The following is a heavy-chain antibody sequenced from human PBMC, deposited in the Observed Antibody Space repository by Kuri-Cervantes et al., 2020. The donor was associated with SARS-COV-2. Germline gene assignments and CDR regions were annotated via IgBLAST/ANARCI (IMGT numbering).Heavy chain of an antibody. V-gene: IGHV4-34*01. J-gene: IGHJ4*02. Sequence: ESLKISCAVSGGSFSGYSWTWIRQSPGKGLEWIGEINHSGRTNYNPYLKSRVTIPLDTSKNQFSLKLSSVTAADTALHYCASGYTDITMIVVVMTGAAHYFDYWGRGTLVTVSS. CDR1: GGSFSGYS. D-gene: IGHD3-22*01. CDR2: INHSGRT. CDR3: ASGYTDITMIVVVMTGAAHYFDY.